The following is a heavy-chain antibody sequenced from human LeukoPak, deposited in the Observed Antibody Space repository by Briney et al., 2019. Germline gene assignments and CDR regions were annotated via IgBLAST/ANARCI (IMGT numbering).Heavy chain of an antibody. CDR3: ARDKGTLGGDS. J-gene: IGHJ4*02. CDR2: INPNSGGT. Sequence: GASVKVSCKASGYTFTAYYIHWVRQAPGQGLEWMGLINPNSGGTNYAQKFRGRVTMTRDASISTAYMELSKLTSDDTAVYYCARDKGTLGGDSWGPGTLVTVSS. D-gene: IGHD3-16*01. CDR1: GYTFTAYY. V-gene: IGHV1-2*02.